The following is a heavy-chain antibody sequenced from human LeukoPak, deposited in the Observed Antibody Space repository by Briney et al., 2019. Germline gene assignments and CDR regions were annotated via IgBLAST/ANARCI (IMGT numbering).Heavy chain of an antibody. J-gene: IGHJ4*02. CDR2: INHSGST. CDR1: GGSFSGYY. CDR3: ASGPRHHFDY. Sequence: PSETLSLTCAVYGGSFSGYYWSWIRQPPGKGLGWIGEINHSGSTNYNPSLKSRVTISVDTSKNQFSLKLSSVTAADTAVYYCASGPRHHFDYWGQGTLVTVSS. V-gene: IGHV4-34*01.